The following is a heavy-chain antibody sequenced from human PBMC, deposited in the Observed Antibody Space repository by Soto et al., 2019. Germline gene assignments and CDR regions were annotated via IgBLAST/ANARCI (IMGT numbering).Heavy chain of an antibody. V-gene: IGHV3-23*01. CDR1: GFTFSSYA. CDR3: AKDQVGHFDY. CDR2: ISGSGGST. J-gene: IGHJ4*02. D-gene: IGHD3-3*01. Sequence: PGGSLRLSCAASGFTFSSYAMSWVRQAPGKGLEWVSAISGSGGSTYYADYVKGRFTISRDNSKNTLYLQMNSLRAEDKAVYYSAKDQVGHFDYWGQGTLVTVSS.